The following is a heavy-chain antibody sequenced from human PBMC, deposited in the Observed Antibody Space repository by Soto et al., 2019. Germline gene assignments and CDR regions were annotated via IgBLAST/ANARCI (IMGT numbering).Heavy chain of an antibody. CDR3: ARVGHSGYSVYDSSQSDY. D-gene: IGHD5-12*01. Sequence: QVQLVQSGAEVQKPGSSVKVSCKASGGTFSSYTISWVRQAPGQGLEWMGRIIPSLGIANYAQKFQGRVTITADQSTSTAYMELSSQRSEDTAVYYCARVGHSGYSVYDSSQSDYRGQGTLVTVSS. CDR2: IIPSLGIA. J-gene: IGHJ4*02. CDR1: GGTFSSYT. V-gene: IGHV1-69*02.